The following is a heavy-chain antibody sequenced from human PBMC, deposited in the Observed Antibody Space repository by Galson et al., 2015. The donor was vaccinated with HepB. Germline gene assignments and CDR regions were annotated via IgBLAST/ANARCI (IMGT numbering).Heavy chain of an antibody. CDR3: ARHDGRYYYYYYMDV. Sequence: QSGAEVKKPGESLRISCKGSGYSFTSYWISWVRQMPGKGLEWMGRIDPSDSYTNYSPSFQGHVTISADESISTAYLQWSSLKASDTAMYYCARHDGRYYYYYYMDVWGKGTTVTVSS. CDR2: IDPSDSYT. J-gene: IGHJ6*03. V-gene: IGHV5-10-1*01. CDR1: GYSFTSYW. D-gene: IGHD1-1*01.